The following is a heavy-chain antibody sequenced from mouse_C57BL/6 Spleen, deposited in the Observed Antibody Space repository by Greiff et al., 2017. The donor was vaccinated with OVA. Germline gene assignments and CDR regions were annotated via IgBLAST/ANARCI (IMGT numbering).Heavy chain of an antibody. J-gene: IGHJ2*01. CDR3: ARDTQATGYFDY. D-gene: IGHD3-2*02. V-gene: IGHV14-2*01. Sequence: VQLQQSGAELVKPGASVKLSCTASGFNIKDYYMHWVKQRTEQGLEWIGRIDPEDGETKYAPKFPGKATITADTSSNTAYLQLRSLTSEDTAVYYGARDTQATGYFDYWGQGTTLTVSS. CDR2: IDPEDGET. CDR1: GFNIKDYY.